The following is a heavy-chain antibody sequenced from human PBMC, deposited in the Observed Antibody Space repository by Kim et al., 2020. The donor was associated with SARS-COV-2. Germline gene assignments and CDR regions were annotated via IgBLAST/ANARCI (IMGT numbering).Heavy chain of an antibody. Sequence: SETLSLTCTVYGGSFIGYSSSWIRKTPGKGLEWIGEISHIGNTHYNPSLKSRVTISIDTSKNHFSLNLTSVTAADTDVYDCACGVYMVAGVGDYF. CDR2: ISHIGNT. CDR1: GGSFIGYS. CDR3: ACGVYMVAGVGDYF. J-gene: IGHJ4*01. D-gene: IGHD3-10*01. V-gene: IGHV4-34*01.